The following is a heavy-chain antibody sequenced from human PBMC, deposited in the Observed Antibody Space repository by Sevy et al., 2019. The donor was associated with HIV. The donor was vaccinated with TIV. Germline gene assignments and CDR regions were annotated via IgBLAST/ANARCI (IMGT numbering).Heavy chain of an antibody. CDR1: GFTFNNYA. V-gene: IGHV3-23*01. CDR3: AKHYIHDIADGWYFDL. CDR2: ISGGGGGT. J-gene: IGHJ2*01. Sequence: GGSLRLSCAASGFTFNNYAMSWVRQAPGKGLEGKGLEWVSTISGGGGGTYYADSVRGRFTISRDNSKNTLYLQVNSLRVKDTAGYYCAKHYIHDIADGWYFDLWGRGTLVTVSS. D-gene: IGHD2-15*01.